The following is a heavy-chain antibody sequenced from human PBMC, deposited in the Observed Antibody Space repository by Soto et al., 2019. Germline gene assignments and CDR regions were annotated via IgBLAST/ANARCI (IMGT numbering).Heavy chain of an antibody. V-gene: IGHV3-7*01. CDR3: ATVPWTAAAS. CDR1: GFTFSSNW. D-gene: IGHD6-13*01. Sequence: EGSLRLSCAASGFTFSSNWMNWVRQAAGKGLEWVATIKPDGSEQDYVESVKGRFTISRDNAKNSVHLQMNSLRAEDTAVYYCATVPWTAAASWGQGTLVTVSS. J-gene: IGHJ5*02. CDR2: IKPDGSEQ.